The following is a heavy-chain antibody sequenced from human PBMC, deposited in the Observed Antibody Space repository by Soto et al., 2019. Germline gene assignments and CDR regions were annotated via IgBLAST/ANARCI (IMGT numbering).Heavy chain of an antibody. Sequence: TSETLSLTCTVSGGSISSYYWSWIRQPAGKGLEWIGRIYTSGSTNYNPSLKSRVTMSVDTSKNQFSLKLSSVTAADTAVYYCAREMVRGVIINIDYWGQGTLVTVSS. V-gene: IGHV4-4*07. J-gene: IGHJ4*02. D-gene: IGHD3-10*01. CDR1: GGSISSYY. CDR2: IYTSGST. CDR3: AREMVRGVIINIDY.